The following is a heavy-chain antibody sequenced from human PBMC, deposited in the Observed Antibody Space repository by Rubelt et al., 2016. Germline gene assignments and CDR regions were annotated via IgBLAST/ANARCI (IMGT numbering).Heavy chain of an antibody. Sequence: SGSTNYNPSLKSRVTISVDTSKNQFSLKLSSVTAADTAVYYCARGYITIFGVVIPRDVWGQGTTVTVSS. D-gene: IGHD3-3*01. V-gene: IGHV4-59*08. J-gene: IGHJ6*02. CDR3: ARGYITIFGVVIPRDV. CDR2: SGST.